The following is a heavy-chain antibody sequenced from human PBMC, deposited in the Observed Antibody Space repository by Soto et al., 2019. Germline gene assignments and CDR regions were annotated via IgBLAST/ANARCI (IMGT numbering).Heavy chain of an antibody. J-gene: IGHJ4*02. CDR3: ARVDGPGRYFAY. Sequence: QVQLQESGPGLVKPSGTLSLTCTVSDVSISTHKWWWTWVRQPPGKGLAWIGEIHHGGGTNCNPSLKSPVTMSIDKSNNQCSLNLNSVTAADTAAYCFARVDGPGRYFAYWGQGTKVTVSS. CDR2: IHHGGGT. CDR1: DVSISTHKW. D-gene: IGHD3-10*01. V-gene: IGHV4-4*01.